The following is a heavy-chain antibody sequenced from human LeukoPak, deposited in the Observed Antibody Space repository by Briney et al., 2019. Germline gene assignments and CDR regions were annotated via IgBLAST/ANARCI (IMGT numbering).Heavy chain of an antibody. V-gene: IGHV3-30*04. CDR1: GFTFSSYA. Sequence: GGSLRLSCAASGFTFSSYAMHWVRQAPGKGLEWVAVISYDGSNKYYADSVKGRFTISRDNAKNSLYLQMNSLRAEDTAVYYCARDLSWGAGSACMDVWGKGTTVTVSS. D-gene: IGHD3-10*01. J-gene: IGHJ6*03. CDR2: ISYDGSNK. CDR3: ARDLSWGAGSACMDV.